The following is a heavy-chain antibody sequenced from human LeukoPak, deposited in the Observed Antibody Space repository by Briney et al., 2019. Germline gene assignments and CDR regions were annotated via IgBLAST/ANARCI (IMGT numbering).Heavy chain of an antibody. CDR3: ARRPGGRYFDKREFDY. CDR2: INHSGST. Sequence: SETLSLTCAVYGGSFSGYYWSWIRQPPGKGLEWIGEINHSGSTNYNPSLKGRVTISVDTSKNQFSLKLSSVTAADTAVYYCARRPGGRYFDKREFDYWGQGTLVTVSS. D-gene: IGHD3-9*01. J-gene: IGHJ4*02. CDR1: GGSFSGYY. V-gene: IGHV4-34*01.